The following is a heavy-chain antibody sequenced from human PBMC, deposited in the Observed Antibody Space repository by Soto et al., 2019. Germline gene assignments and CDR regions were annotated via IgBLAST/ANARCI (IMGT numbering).Heavy chain of an antibody. CDR1: GFAFSSYA. D-gene: IGHD2-2*01. J-gene: IGHJ6*02. CDR2: ISGSGGRI. Sequence: GSLRLSCAASGFAFSSYAMSWVRQAPGKGLDWVSVISGSGGRIYNADSVKGRFTISRDNFKNTLSLQMNSLRAEDTAVYYCAKTADCSITSCYDFYYYGMDVWGQGTTVTVSS. V-gene: IGHV3-23*01. CDR3: AKTADCSITSCYDFYYYGMDV.